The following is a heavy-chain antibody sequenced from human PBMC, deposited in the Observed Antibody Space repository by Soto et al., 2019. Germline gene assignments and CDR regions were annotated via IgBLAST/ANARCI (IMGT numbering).Heavy chain of an antibody. D-gene: IGHD2-2*02. J-gene: IGHJ3*02. CDR1: GYSFTLYW. CDR2: IYPGDSDT. Sequence: GESLNISCKGSGYSFTLYWIGWVRQMPGKGLEWMGIIYPGDSDTRYSPSFQGQVTISADKSISTAYLQWSSLKASDTAMYYCARRYCSSTSCYSAFDIWGQGTMVTVSS. CDR3: ARRYCSSTSCYSAFDI. V-gene: IGHV5-51*01.